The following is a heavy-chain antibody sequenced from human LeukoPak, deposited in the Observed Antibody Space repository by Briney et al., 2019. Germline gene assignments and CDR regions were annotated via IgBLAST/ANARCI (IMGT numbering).Heavy chain of an antibody. CDR1: GYTFTSYA. D-gene: IGHD3-10*01. CDR3: ARELNYYGSGSYHGEGAFDI. V-gene: IGHV1-3*01. CDR2: INAGNGNT. Sequence: ASVKVSCKASGYTFTSYAMHWVRQAPGQRLEWMGWINAGNGNTKYSQEFQGRVTITRDTSASTAYMELSSLRSEDTAVYYCARELNYYGSGSYHGEGAFDIWGQGTMVTVSS. J-gene: IGHJ3*02.